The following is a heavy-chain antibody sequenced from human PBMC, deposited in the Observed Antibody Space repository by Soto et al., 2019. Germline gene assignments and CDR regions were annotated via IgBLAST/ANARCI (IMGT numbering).Heavy chain of an antibody. V-gene: IGHV3-30-3*01. CDR1: GLTLSRFA. Sequence: QVQLVESGGGVVQPGRSLRLSCAASGLTLSRFAMHWVRQAPGKGLEWVAVIGYDGSNKDCADSVKGRFTIYRDNSKNTLYLQMNSLRPEDTAVYYCARDPVNYYGSWTYGMDVWGQGITVTVSS. CDR2: IGYDGSNK. J-gene: IGHJ6*02. CDR3: ARDPVNYYGSWTYGMDV. D-gene: IGHD3-10*01.